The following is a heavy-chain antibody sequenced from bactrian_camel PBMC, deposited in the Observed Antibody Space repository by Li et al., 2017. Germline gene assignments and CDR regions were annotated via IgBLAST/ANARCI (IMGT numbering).Heavy chain of an antibody. D-gene: IGHD3*01. CDR3: AASKTLTVQAPYELNY. J-gene: IGHJ4*01. V-gene: IGHV3S40*01. Sequence: VQLVESGGGLVQPGGSLRLSCAASGFDFRNHAMSWARQAPGKALEWIASVDGPGAAQFYADSVKGRFTISKDNAKNTLYLQMNSLKTEDTALYYCAASKTLTVQAPYELNYWGRGTQVTV. CDR2: VDGPGAAQ. CDR1: GFDFRNHA.